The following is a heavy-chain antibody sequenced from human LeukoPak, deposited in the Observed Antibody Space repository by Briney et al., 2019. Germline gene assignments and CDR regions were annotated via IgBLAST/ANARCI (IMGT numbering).Heavy chain of an antibody. CDR1: GYTFTDYY. Sequence: ASVKVSCKASGYTFTDYYMHWVQQAPGKGLEWMGRVDPEDGETIYAEKFQGRVTITADTSTDTAYMELSSLRSEDTAVYYCATSWSSGHYFDYWGQGTLVTASS. D-gene: IGHD3-3*01. J-gene: IGHJ4*02. V-gene: IGHV1-69-2*01. CDR2: VDPEDGET. CDR3: ATSWSSGHYFDY.